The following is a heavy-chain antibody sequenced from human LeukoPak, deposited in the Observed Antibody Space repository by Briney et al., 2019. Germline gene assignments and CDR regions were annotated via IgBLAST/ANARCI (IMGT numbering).Heavy chain of an antibody. CDR1: GGTFSSYA. CDR3: VRSIAAAGTGPYNWFDP. V-gene: IGHV1-69*05. J-gene: IGHJ5*02. Sequence: ASVKVSCKASGGTFSSYAISWVRQAPGQGLEWMGGIIPIFGTANYAQKFQGRVTITTDESTSTAYMELSSLRSEDTAVYYCVRSIAAAGTGPYNWFDPWGQGTLVTVSS. D-gene: IGHD6-13*01. CDR2: IIPIFGTA.